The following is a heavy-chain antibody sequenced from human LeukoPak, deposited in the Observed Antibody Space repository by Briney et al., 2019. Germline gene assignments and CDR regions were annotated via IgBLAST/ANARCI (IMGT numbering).Heavy chain of an antibody. CDR2: MNPNSDNT. J-gene: IGHJ3*02. D-gene: IGHD1-26*01. Sequence: ASVKVSCRASGYTFTSYDINWVRQATGQGLEWMGWMNPNSDNTGYAQKFQGRVTITRNTSISTAYMELSSLRSEDTAVYYCARDGGSYQEDDAFDIWGQGTMVTVSS. V-gene: IGHV1-8*03. CDR1: GYTFTSYD. CDR3: ARDGGSYQEDDAFDI.